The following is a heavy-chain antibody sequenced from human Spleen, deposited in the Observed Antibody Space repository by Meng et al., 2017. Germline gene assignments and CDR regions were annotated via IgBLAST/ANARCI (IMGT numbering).Heavy chain of an antibody. CDR1: GGSFSDYY. Sequence: QVQLSRWGAGLLKPLGTLSLTCFVSGGSFSDYYGSWIRQPPGKGLEWIGEINHSGSTNYNPSLESRATISVDTSQNNLSLKLSSVTAADSAVYYCARGPTTMAHDFDYWGQGTLVTVSS. CDR3: ARGPTTMAHDFDY. D-gene: IGHD4-11*01. J-gene: IGHJ4*02. V-gene: IGHV4-34*01. CDR2: INHSGST.